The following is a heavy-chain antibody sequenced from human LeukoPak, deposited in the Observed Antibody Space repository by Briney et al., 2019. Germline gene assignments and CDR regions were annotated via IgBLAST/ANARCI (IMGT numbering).Heavy chain of an antibody. V-gene: IGHV3-48*01. D-gene: IGHD6-6*01. J-gene: IGHJ4*02. CDR1: GFTFSSYS. CDR2: ISSSSTI. Sequence: GGSLRLSCAASGFTFSSYSMNWVRQAPGKGLEWVSYISSSSTIYYADSVTGRFTISRDNAKNSLYLQMNSLRAEDTAVYYCARDRIAARPGDYWGQGTLVTVSS. CDR3: ARDRIAARPGDY.